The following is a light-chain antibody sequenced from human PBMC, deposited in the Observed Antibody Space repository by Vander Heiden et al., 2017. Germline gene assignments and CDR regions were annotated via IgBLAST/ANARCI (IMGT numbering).Light chain of an antibody. J-gene: IGLJ2*01. Sequence: QSALTQPASVSGSPGRSITISCTGTSRDVGGYNYVSWYQQHPGKAPKLMIYEVSNRPSGVSNRFSGSKSGNTASLTISGLQAEDEADYYCSSYTSSSTRVVFGGGTKLTVL. CDR1: SRDVGGYNY. V-gene: IGLV2-14*01. CDR2: EVS. CDR3: SSYTSSSTRVV.